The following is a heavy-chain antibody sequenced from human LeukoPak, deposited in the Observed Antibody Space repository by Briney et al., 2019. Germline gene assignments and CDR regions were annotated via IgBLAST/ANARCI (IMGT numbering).Heavy chain of an antibody. V-gene: IGHV4-34*01. CDR1: GGSFSGYS. CDR3: ARGATYYYDSSGYYYALYYYYFMDV. D-gene: IGHD3-22*01. Sequence: PSETLSLTCAVYGGSFSGYSWSWTRQPPGKGLEWIGEINQSGSTNYNPSLKSRVTISVDTSKNQFSLKLSSVTAADTAVYYCARGATYYYDSSGYYYALYYYYFMDVWGKGTTVTVSS. CDR2: INQSGST. J-gene: IGHJ6*03.